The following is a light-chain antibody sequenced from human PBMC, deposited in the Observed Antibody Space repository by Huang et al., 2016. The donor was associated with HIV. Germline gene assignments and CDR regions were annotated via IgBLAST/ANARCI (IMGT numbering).Light chain of an antibody. CDR2: GVS. CDR3: QQSNSWPPWT. Sequence: EIVMTQSPAILSVSPGERATLAGRASQSVSNNLAWYQQKPGPAPRLVIYGVSTRATGIPARFGGSGSGTEFTLTISSLQSEDFAVYYCQQSNSWPPWTFGQGTKVEI. J-gene: IGKJ1*01. V-gene: IGKV3-15*01. CDR1: QSVSNN.